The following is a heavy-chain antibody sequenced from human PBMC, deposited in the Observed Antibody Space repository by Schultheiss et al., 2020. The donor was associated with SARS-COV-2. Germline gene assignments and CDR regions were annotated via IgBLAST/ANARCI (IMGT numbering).Heavy chain of an antibody. CDR2: IYPGDSDT. CDR3: ARPARLSSGYYKRYYYYYMDV. D-gene: IGHD3-22*01. Sequence: GASLKISCKGSGYSFTSYWIGWVRQMPGKGLEWMGIIYPGDSDTRYSPSFQGQVTISADKSISTAYLQWSSLKASDTAMYYCARPARLSSGYYKRYYYYYMDVWGKGTTVTVSS. CDR1: GYSFTSYW. J-gene: IGHJ6*03. V-gene: IGHV5-51*01.